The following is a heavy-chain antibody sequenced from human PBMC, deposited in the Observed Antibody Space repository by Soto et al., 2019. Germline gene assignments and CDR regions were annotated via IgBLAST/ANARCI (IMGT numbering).Heavy chain of an antibody. J-gene: IGHJ3*02. CDR2: IWYDGSNK. V-gene: IGHV3-33*01. CDR3: AREYSYGVSSAFDI. D-gene: IGHD5-18*01. CDR1: GFTFSSYG. Sequence: QVQLVESGGGVVQPGRSLRLSCAASGFTFSSYGMHWVRQAPGKGLEWVAVIWYDGSNKYYADSVKGRFTISRDNXXNTLYLQRNSLRAEDTAVYYCAREYSYGVSSAFDIWGQGTMVTVSS.